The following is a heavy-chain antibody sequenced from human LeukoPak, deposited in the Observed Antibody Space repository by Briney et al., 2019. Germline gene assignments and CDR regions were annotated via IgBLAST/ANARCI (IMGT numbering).Heavy chain of an antibody. CDR1: GFTVSGNY. CDR2: IHRGGNT. D-gene: IGHD3-10*01. J-gene: IGHJ4*02. CDR3: ARDPGYGLGVDYAYY. Sequence: GGSLRLSCAASGFTVSGNYMSWVRQAPGKGLEWLSVIHRGGNTYYADSVKGRFTISRDSSKNTVFLQMDSLRAEDTAVYYCARDPGYGLGVDYAYYWGQGTLVTVSS. V-gene: IGHV3-66*01.